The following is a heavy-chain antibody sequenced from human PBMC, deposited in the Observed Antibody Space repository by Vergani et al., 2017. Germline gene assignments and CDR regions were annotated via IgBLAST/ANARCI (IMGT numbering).Heavy chain of an antibody. D-gene: IGHD1-1*01. CDR3: ARGPGGGTGMDV. J-gene: IGHJ6*02. Sequence: QVQLVQSGAEVKKPGASVKVSCKASGYTFTGYYMHWVRQAPGQGLEWMGWINPNSGNTGYAQKFQGRVTITRNTSISTAYMELSSLRSEDTAVYYCARGPGGGTGMDVWGQGTTVTVSS. CDR1: GYTFTGYY. V-gene: IGHV1-8*03. CDR2: INPNSGNT.